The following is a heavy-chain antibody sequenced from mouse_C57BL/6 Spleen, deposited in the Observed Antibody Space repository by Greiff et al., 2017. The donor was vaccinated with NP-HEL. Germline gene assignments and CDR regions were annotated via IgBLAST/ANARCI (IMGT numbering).Heavy chain of an antibody. CDR2: INPSNGGT. D-gene: IGHD2-3*01. CDR1: GYTFTSYW. V-gene: IGHV1-53*01. CDR3: ANYDGYYVLFAY. J-gene: IGHJ3*01. Sequence: QVQLQQPGTELVKPGASVKLSCKASGYTFTSYWMHWVKPRPGQGLEWIGNINPSNGGTNYNEKFKSKATLTVDKSSSTAYMQLSSLTSEDSAVYYCANYDGYYVLFAYWGQGTLVTVSA.